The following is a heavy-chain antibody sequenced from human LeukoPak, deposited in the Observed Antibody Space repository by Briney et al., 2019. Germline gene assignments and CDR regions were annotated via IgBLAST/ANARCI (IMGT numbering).Heavy chain of an antibody. CDR2: IYYSGNT. D-gene: IGHD1-26*01. V-gene: IGHV4-59*01. CDR1: DGSISNYY. J-gene: IGHJ3*02. CDR3: ARDPDRVGATYAFDI. Sequence: SETLSLTCTVSDGSISNYYWNWIRQPPGKGLEWLGYIYYSGNTIYNPSLTSRVTISVDTSNNQFSLKLSSVTAADTAVYYCARDPDRVGATYAFDIWGQGTMVTVSS.